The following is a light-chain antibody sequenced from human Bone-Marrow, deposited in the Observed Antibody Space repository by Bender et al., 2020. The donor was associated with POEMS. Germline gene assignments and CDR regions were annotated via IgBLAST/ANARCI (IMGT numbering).Light chain of an antibody. V-gene: IGLV2-11*01. CDR1: SSDVGGYNF. CDR3: SSYDATTTLFV. CDR2: DVF. J-gene: IGLJ1*01. Sequence: QSALSQPRSVSGSPGQSVTISCTGTSSDVGGYNFVFWYQQHPGKAPKLMIYDVFKRPSGVSDRFSASKSGSTASLTISGLQAEDEADYYCSSYDATTTLFVFGSGTKVSVL.